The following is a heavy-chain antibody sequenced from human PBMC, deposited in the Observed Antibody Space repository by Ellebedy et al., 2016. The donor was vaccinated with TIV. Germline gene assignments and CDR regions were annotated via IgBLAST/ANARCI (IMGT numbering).Heavy chain of an antibody. Sequence: GESLKISCVASGFSFSTHGMHWVRQAPGKGLEWVAFKRFDGRTEYNGDSVKGRFLISRDLSKNTLYLQMTRLRSEDTGIYYCTRETNPPPGALAGTGFDCWGQGTLVIVSS. CDR3: TRETNPPPGALAGTGFDC. CDR1: GFSFSTHG. CDR2: KRFDGRTE. J-gene: IGHJ4*02. V-gene: IGHV3-30*02. D-gene: IGHD6-19*01.